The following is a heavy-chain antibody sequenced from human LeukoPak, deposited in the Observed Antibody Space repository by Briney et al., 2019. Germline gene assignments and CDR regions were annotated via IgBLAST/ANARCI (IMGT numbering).Heavy chain of an antibody. Sequence: GGSLRLSCAASGFTFSSYGMHWVRQAPGKGLEWVAVISYDGSNKYYADSVKGRFTISRDNSKNTLYLQMNSLRAEDTAVYYCARDLTMIVVVITGRWYGMDVWGQGTTVTVSS. CDR1: GFTFSSYG. D-gene: IGHD3-22*01. V-gene: IGHV3-30*03. CDR2: ISYDGSNK. J-gene: IGHJ6*02. CDR3: ARDLTMIVVVITGRWYGMDV.